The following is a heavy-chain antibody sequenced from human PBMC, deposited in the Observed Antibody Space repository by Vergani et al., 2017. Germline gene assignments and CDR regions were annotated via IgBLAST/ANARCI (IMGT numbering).Heavy chain of an antibody. CDR1: GFTFSNSA. J-gene: IGHJ4*02. V-gene: IGHV3-23*01. Sequence: EVHLLESGGGLVQSGGSLRLSCAASGFTFSNSAVSWVRQAPGRGLAWVSSISGPGLSTYYADSVKGRFTISRDNSKNTLSLQMNSLTAEDTAIYYCAAPRGTSAYYYGGFDYWGQGILVTVSS. CDR2: ISGPGLST. D-gene: IGHD3-22*01. CDR3: AAPRGTSAYYYGGFDY.